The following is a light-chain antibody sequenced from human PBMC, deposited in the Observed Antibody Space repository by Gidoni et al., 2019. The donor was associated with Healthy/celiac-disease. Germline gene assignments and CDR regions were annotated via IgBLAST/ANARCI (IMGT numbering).Light chain of an antibody. CDR3: QSYDSSLSGYV. CDR1: SSNIWAGYD. V-gene: IGLV1-40*01. J-gene: IGLJ1*01. Sequence: QSVLTQPPSVSGGPGQRVTISCPGSSSNIWAGYDVHWYQQLPGTAPKLLIYGNSNRPSGVPDRFSGSKSGTSASLAITGLQAEDEADYYCQSYDSSLSGYVFGTGTKVTVL. CDR2: GNS.